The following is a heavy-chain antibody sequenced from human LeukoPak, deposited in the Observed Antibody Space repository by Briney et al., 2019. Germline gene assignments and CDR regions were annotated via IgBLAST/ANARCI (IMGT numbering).Heavy chain of an antibody. V-gene: IGHV1-2*02. CDR2: INPNSGGT. D-gene: IGHD6-13*01. CDR1: GYTFTGYY. CDR3: ARGSIAAPVDY. Sequence: ASVKVSCKASGYTFTGYYMHWVRQAPGQGLEWMGWINPNSGGTNYARKFQGRVTMTRDTSISTAYMELSRLRSDDTAVYYCARGSIAAPVDYWGQGTLVTVSS. J-gene: IGHJ4*02.